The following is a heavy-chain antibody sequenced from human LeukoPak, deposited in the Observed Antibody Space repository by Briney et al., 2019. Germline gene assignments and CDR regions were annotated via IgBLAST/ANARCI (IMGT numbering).Heavy chain of an antibody. V-gene: IGHV3-74*01. Sequence: PGGSLRLSCAASGFTFSSFWMRWVRQAPGKGLVWVSLINSDGSSTNYADSVKGRFTISRDNAKNTLYLQMNSLRAEDTAVYYCARPDYYDSGGYYYWGQGTLVTVSS. J-gene: IGHJ4*02. D-gene: IGHD3-22*01. CDR3: ARPDYYDSGGYYY. CDR1: GFTFSSFW. CDR2: INSDGSST.